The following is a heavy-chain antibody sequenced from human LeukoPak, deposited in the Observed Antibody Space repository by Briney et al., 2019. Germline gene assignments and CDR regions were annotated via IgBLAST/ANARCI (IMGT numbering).Heavy chain of an antibody. D-gene: IGHD3-10*01. J-gene: IGHJ5*01. V-gene: IGHV3-7*03. CDR3: ARDNGGWFDS. CDR2: IKQGGREE. CDR1: EFIFSDYW. Sequence: LAGRSLRLSCVASEFIFSDYWMSWVRQAPGKGLEWVANIKQGGREEKYVGSVKGRFAISRDDAKSTLYLQMDSLSGDDTAVYYCARDNGGWFDSWGRGTLVTVSS.